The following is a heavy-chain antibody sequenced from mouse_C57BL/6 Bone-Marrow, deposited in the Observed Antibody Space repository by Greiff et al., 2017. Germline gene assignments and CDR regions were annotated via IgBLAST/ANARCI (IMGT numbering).Heavy chain of an antibody. D-gene: IGHD3-1*01. CDR1: GYTFTSYG. CDR2: IYPRSGNT. Sequence: QVQLQQSGAELARPGASVKLSCKASGYTFTSYGISWVKQRTGQGLEWVGEIYPRSGNTYYNEKFKGKATLTADKSSSTAYMELRSLTSEDSAVYFCARWGSSRAMDYWGQGTSVTVSS. CDR3: ARWGSSRAMDY. J-gene: IGHJ4*01. V-gene: IGHV1-81*01.